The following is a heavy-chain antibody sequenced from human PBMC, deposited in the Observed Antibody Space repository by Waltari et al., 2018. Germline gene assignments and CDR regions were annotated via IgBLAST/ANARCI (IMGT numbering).Heavy chain of an antibody. D-gene: IGHD3-3*02. CDR2: LDPEDGQA. V-gene: IGHV1-69-2*01. CDR1: GDTFTDNY. CDR3: AAARGGGISASRPFHC. Sequence: EVQLLQSGAEVKKPGTPVKISCKVSGDTFTDNYIHWIQQAPGKGLQWMVLLDPEDGQAVHAEEVQGRVTMTADTSIHTAYMELTSLTSEDTAFYYCAAARGGGISASRPFHCWGQGTMITVSS. J-gene: IGHJ3*01.